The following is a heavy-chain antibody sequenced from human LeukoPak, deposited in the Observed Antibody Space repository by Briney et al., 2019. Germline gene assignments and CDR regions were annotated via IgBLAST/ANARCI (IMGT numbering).Heavy chain of an antibody. CDR2: ISYDGSNK. Sequence: GGSLRLSCAASGFTFSSYGMHWVRQAPGEGLEWVAVISYDGSNKYYADSVKGRFTISRDNSKNTLYLQMNSLRAEDTAVYYCAKDRQWLVRGKYYFDYWGQGTLVTVSS. D-gene: IGHD6-19*01. V-gene: IGHV3-30*18. CDR3: AKDRQWLVRGKYYFDY. J-gene: IGHJ4*02. CDR1: GFTFSSYG.